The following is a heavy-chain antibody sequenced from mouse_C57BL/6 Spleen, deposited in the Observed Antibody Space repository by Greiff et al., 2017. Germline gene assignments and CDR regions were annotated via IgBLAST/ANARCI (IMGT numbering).Heavy chain of an antibody. D-gene: IGHD1-1*01. CDR2: IDPEDGET. CDR3: ARSLITTVGGHYFDY. V-gene: IGHV14-2*01. Sequence: EVKLLESGAELVKPGASVKLSCTASGFNIKDYYMHWVKQRTEQGLEWIGRIDPEDGETKYAPKFQGKATITADPSSNTAYLQLSSLTSEDTAVYYCARSLITTVGGHYFDYWGQGTTLTVSS. J-gene: IGHJ2*01. CDR1: GFNIKDYY.